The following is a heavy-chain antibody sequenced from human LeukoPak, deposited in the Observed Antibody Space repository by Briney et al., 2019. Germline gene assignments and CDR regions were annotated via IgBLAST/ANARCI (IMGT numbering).Heavy chain of an antibody. Sequence: GESLKISCKASGYSFSSYWIAWVRQMPGKGLEWMGIIYPGDFDTKYSPSFQGQVTISADKIISTTYLQWSSLKASDTAIYYCARHKDSGGLLEASDVWGQGTMVTVSS. CDR2: IYPGDFDT. J-gene: IGHJ3*01. V-gene: IGHV5-51*01. CDR1: GYSFSSYW. CDR3: ARHKDSGGLLEASDV. D-gene: IGHD1-26*01.